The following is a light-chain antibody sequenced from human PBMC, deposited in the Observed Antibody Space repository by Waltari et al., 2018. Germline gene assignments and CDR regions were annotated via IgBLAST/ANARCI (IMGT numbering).Light chain of an antibody. V-gene: IGKV3-11*01. Sequence: DIVLTQSPVTLSLSPGERATLSCRASQSVSSYLAWYQQKPGQAPRLLIYDASTRATGIPVRFSGSGSGTDFTLTISSLEPEDFAVYYCQQRTNWTFGGGTKVEIK. CDR1: QSVSSY. CDR2: DAS. J-gene: IGKJ4*01. CDR3: QQRTNWT.